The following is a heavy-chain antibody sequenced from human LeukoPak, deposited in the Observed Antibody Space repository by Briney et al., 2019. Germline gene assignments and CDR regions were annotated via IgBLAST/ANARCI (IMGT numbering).Heavy chain of an antibody. V-gene: IGHV1-46*01. CDR1: GYTFTNYH. J-gene: IGHJ6*03. Sequence: GASVKVSCKASGYTFTNYHMNWVRQAPGQGLEWMGIINPSGGSTTNAQKFQGRVTMTTDTSTSTAYMELRSLRSDDTAVYYCARHITMVRGVYYYYYMDVWGKGTTVTISS. CDR3: ARHITMVRGVYYYYYMDV. CDR2: INPSGGST. D-gene: IGHD3-10*01.